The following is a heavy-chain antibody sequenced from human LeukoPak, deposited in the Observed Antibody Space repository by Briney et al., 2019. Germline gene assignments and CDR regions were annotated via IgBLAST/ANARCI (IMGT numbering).Heavy chain of an antibody. J-gene: IGHJ4*02. D-gene: IGHD2-15*01. Sequence: PSETLSLTCTVSGGSISSYFWSWIRQPPGKGLEWMGYIYYSGCTNYNPSLKSRVTISVDTSKNQFSLKLSSVTAADTAVYYCAGTYCSGGSCYWALDYWGQGTLVTVSS. CDR3: AGTYCSGGSCYWALDY. CDR2: IYYSGCT. CDR1: GGSISSYF. V-gene: IGHV4-59*08.